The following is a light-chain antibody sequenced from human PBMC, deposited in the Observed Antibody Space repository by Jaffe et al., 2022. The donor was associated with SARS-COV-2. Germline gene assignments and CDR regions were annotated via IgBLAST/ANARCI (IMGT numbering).Light chain of an antibody. CDR3: QQSSSAPVT. J-gene: IGKJ1*01. CDR1: QSISRY. CDR2: GAS. Sequence: DIQMTQSPSSLSASVRDRVTITCRASQSISRYLNWYQQKPGKAPKVLIYGASSLQSGVPSRFSGSGSGTDFTLTITSLQPEDSAIYYCQQSSSAPVTFGQGTKVEVK. V-gene: IGKV1-39*01.